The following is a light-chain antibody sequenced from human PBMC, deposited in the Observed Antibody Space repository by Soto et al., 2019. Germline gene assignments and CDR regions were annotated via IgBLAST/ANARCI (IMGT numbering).Light chain of an antibody. CDR2: AAS. V-gene: IGKV1-6*01. CDR3: LQDHNYPRT. J-gene: IGKJ1*01. CDR1: QDIKNE. Sequence: AIPMTQSPSSLSASVGDRVTITCRASQDIKNELGWYQQKPGKAPNVLIYAASTLLSGVPSRFSGAGSGTDFTPTISSLQPEDFATYYCLQDHNYPRTFGQGTKVEIK.